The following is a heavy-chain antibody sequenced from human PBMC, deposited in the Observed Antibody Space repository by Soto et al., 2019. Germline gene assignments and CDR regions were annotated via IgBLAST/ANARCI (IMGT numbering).Heavy chain of an antibody. J-gene: IGHJ4*02. D-gene: IGHD6-13*01. CDR2: ISAYNGNT. Sequence: GASVKVSCKASGYTFTSYGISWVRQAPGQGLEWMGWISAYNGNTNYAQKLQGRVTMTTDTSTSTAYMELRSLRAEDTAVYYCARDPTIAADPYYFDYWGQGTLVTVSS. V-gene: IGHV1-18*01. CDR1: GYTFTSYG. CDR3: ARDPTIAADPYYFDY.